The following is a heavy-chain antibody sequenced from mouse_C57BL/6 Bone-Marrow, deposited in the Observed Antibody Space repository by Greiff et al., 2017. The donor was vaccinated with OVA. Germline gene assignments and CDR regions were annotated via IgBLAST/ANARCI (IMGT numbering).Heavy chain of an antibody. CDR1: GYTFTDYY. Sequence: VQLQESGAELVRPGASVKLSCKASGYTFTDYYINWVKQRPGQGLEWIARIYPGSGNTYYNEKFKGKATLTAEKSPSTAYMQLSSLTSEDSAVYVCARADYYGSSYDAMDYWGQGTSVTVSS. J-gene: IGHJ4*01. CDR3: ARADYYGSSYDAMDY. CDR2: IYPGSGNT. V-gene: IGHV1-76*01. D-gene: IGHD1-1*01.